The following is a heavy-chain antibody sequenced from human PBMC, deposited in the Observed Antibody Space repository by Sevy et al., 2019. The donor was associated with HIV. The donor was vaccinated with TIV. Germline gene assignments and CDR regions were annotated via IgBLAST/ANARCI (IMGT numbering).Heavy chain of an antibody. Sequence: GSLRLSCAASGITFKNYAMNWVRQAPGKGLNWVSSIFGSGGTTYYAASVRGRFTISRDTSKNTLFLQMNSLRTEDTALYYCAGGRFDSSGSFDAFDIWGQGTMVTVSS. CDR3: AGGRFDSSGSFDAFDI. CDR2: IFGSGGTT. V-gene: IGHV3-23*01. J-gene: IGHJ3*02. CDR1: GITFKNYA. D-gene: IGHD3-22*01.